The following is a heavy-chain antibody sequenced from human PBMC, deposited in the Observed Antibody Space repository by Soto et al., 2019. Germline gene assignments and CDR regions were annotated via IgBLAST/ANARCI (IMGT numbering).Heavy chain of an antibody. V-gene: IGHV1-69*13. CDR3: AASYYDSSGIFDY. CDR2: IIPIFGTA. Sequence: SVKVSCKASGGTFSSYAISWVRQAPGQGLEWMGGIIPIFGTANYAQKFQGRVTITADESTSTAYMELSSLRSEDTAVYYCAASYYDSSGIFDYWGQGTLVTVSS. J-gene: IGHJ4*02. D-gene: IGHD3-22*01. CDR1: GGTFSSYA.